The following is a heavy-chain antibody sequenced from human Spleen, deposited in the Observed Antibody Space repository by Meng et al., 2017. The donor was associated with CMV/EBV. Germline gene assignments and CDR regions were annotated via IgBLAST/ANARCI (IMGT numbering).Heavy chain of an antibody. V-gene: IGHV1-2*02. J-gene: IGHJ4*02. Sequence: ASVKVSCKASGYTFTGYYMHWLRQAPEQGLEWMGWVNPNSGGTNYAQNFQGRVTMTRDTSINTVYMELSSLRSDDTAVYYCARAGVGAASAFDYWGQGTLVTVSS. D-gene: IGHD1-26*01. CDR1: GYTFTGYY. CDR2: VNPNSGGT. CDR3: ARAGVGAASAFDY.